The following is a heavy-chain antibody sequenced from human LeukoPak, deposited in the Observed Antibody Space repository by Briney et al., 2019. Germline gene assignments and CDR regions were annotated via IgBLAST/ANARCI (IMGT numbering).Heavy chain of an antibody. D-gene: IGHD6-19*01. CDR2: TYYRSKWYN. J-gene: IGHJ4*02. CDR3: ARDFGTTGWHTFDY. CDR1: GDSVSSKNGA. Sequence: SQTLSVTCAISGDSVSSKNGAWNWIRQSPSRGLEWLGRTYYRSKWYNDYAESMEGRMTISQDTSKNQYSLHLNSVTPDDTAVYYCARDFGTTGWHTFDYWGQGTLVTVSS. V-gene: IGHV6-1*01.